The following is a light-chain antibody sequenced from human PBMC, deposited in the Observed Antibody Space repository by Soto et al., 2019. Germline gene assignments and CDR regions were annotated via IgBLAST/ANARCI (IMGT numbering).Light chain of an antibody. CDR2: SSN. Sequence: QSALTQPPSASGTPGQRDTISCSGSSSNIGTNTVNWYQQFPRSAPKLLMYSSNQRPSGVPDRFSGSKSGTSASLAISGLQSEDEADYYCAAWDGSLNVVLFGGGTKVTVL. CDR3: AAWDGSLNVVL. V-gene: IGLV1-44*01. CDR1: SSNIGTNT. J-gene: IGLJ3*02.